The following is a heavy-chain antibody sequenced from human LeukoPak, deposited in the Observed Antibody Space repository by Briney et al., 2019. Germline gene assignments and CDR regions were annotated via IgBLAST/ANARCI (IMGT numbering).Heavy chain of an antibody. J-gene: IGHJ4*02. CDR3: AVGLTTVTTRTSY. CDR1: GFTFSSYA. CDR2: ISGSGGSP. D-gene: IGHD4-17*01. Sequence: GGSLRLSCAASGFTFSSYAMSWVRQAPGKGLEWVSAISGSGGSPYYADSVKGRFTISRDNSKDTLYLQMNSLRAEDTAVYYCAVGLTTVTTRTSYWGQGTLVTVSS. V-gene: IGHV3-23*01.